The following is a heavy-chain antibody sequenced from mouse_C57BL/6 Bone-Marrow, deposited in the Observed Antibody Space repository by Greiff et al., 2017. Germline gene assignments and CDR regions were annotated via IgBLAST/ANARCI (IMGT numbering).Heavy chain of an antibody. CDR2: INPYNGGT. Sequence: EVQLQESGPVLVKPGASVKMSCKASGYTFTDYYMNWVKQSHGKSLEWIGVINPYNGGTSYNQKFKGKATLTVDKSSSSAYMELHSLKSEDSAVYYCERGVFINTAHFDVWGTGTTVTVSS. D-gene: IGHD1-1*01. CDR1: GYTFTDYY. V-gene: IGHV1-19*01. J-gene: IGHJ1*03. CDR3: ERGVFINTAHFDV.